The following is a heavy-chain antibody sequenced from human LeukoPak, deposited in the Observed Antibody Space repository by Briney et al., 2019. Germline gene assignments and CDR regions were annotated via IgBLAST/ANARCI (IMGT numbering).Heavy chain of an antibody. CDR1: GGSISTYY. V-gene: IGHV4-59*01. J-gene: IGHJ4*02. D-gene: IGHD3-22*01. CDR3: ARSFSPNYYDLLDY. Sequence: PSETLSLTCTVSGGSISTYYWSWIRQPPGKGLEWIGYIYYSGSTNYNPSLKSRVTISLDTSKNQFSLKLDSVTAADTAMYYCARSFSPNYYDLLDYWGQGTLVTVSS. CDR2: IYYSGST.